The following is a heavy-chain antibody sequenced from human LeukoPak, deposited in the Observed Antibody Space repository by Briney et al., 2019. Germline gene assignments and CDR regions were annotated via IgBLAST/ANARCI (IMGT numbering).Heavy chain of an antibody. J-gene: IGHJ4*02. CDR1: GFTFSSYA. Sequence: PGGSLRLSCAASGFTFSSYAMSWVRQAPGKGLEWVSSIYSGSTTYYADSVKGRFTISRDNSKNTVYLRINSLRVEDTALYYCTRTGGPTAIHPRYWGQGTLVTVSS. CDR2: IYSGSTT. D-gene: IGHD2-2*02. V-gene: IGHV3-23*05. CDR3: TRTGGPTAIHPRY.